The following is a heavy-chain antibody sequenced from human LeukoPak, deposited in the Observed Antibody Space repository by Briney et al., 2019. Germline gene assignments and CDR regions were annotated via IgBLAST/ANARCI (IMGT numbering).Heavy chain of an antibody. CDR1: GFTFYDYA. Sequence: GGSLRLSCAASGFTFYDYAMHWVRHAPGKGLEWVSGISWNSGSIGYADSVKGRFTISRDNAKNSLYLQMNSLRAEDTALYYCAKDKRAGAFDIWGQGTMVTVSS. CDR3: AKDKRAGAFDI. CDR2: ISWNSGSI. J-gene: IGHJ3*02. V-gene: IGHV3-9*01.